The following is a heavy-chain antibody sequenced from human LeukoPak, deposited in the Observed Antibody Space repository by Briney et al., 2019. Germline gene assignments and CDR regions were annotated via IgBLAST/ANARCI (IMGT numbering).Heavy chain of an antibody. D-gene: IGHD3-9*01. V-gene: IGHV1-24*01. CDR1: GYTLTELS. CDR3: ATSHYDILTGYPISHFDY. CDR2: FDPEDGET. Sequence: ASVKVSCKVSGYTLTELSMHWVRQAPGKGLEWMGGFDPEDGETIYAQKFQGRVTMTEDTSTDTSYMELSSLRSEDTAVYYCATSHYDILTGYPISHFDYWGQGTLVTVSS. J-gene: IGHJ4*02.